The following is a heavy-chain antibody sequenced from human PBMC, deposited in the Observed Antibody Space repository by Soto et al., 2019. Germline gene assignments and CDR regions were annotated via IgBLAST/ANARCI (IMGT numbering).Heavy chain of an antibody. Sequence: GGALRLSCAASGFTFSSYSMNWVRQAPGKGLEWVSYINSISSTIYYADSVKGRFTISRDNAKNSLYLQMNSLRDEDTAVYYCARDLKYSGSSSNYVMDVRGQGSSVTVSS. V-gene: IGHV3-48*02. CDR3: ARDLKYSGSSSNYVMDV. J-gene: IGHJ6*02. CDR1: GFTFSSYS. CDR2: INSISSTI. D-gene: IGHD6-6*01.